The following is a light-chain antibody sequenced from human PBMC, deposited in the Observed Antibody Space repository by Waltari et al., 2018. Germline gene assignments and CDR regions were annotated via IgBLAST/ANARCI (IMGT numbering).Light chain of an antibody. Sequence: EIVLTQSPGTLSLSPGERATLSCSASQSVGSNFLAWYQQKPGQAPRLVIFDASNRATGIPDRFSGSWSGTDFTLTISRLEPEDFAMYYCLHYHDSPHTFGPGTTVDIK. CDR3: LHYHDSPHT. V-gene: IGKV3-20*01. J-gene: IGKJ3*01. CDR2: DAS. CDR1: QSVGSNF.